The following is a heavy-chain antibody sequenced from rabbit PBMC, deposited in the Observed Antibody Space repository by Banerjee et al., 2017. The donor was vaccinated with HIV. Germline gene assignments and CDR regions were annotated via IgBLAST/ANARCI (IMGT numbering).Heavy chain of an antibody. CDR3: ARYAGTSAAFDL. J-gene: IGHJ4*01. D-gene: IGHD8-1*01. CDR2: IYGGSGRT. Sequence: QQQLEESGGGLVKPGGTLTLTCKASGIDLSTYYMCWVRQAPAKGLEWIACIYGGSGRTYYASWAKGRFTISYTSSTTVTLQMTSLTAADTATYFCARYAGTSAAFDLWGQGTLVTVS. V-gene: IGHV1S45*01. CDR1: GIDLSTYY.